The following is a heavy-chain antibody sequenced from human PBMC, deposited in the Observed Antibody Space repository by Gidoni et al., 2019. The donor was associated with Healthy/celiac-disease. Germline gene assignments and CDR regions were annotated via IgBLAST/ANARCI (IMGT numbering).Heavy chain of an antibody. Sequence: QVQLQQWGAGLLKPSETLYLTCAVDGGSFSGYYWRWSRQPPGKGLELIGEINHSGSTNYKPSLNSRVTISVDTSKNQFSLKLSSVTAADTAVYYCARGVPTYYYDSSGYYPTDRFDYWGQGTLVTVSS. CDR2: INHSGST. V-gene: IGHV4-34*01. D-gene: IGHD3-22*01. CDR3: ARGVPTYYYDSSGYYPTDRFDY. CDR1: GGSFSGYY. J-gene: IGHJ4*02.